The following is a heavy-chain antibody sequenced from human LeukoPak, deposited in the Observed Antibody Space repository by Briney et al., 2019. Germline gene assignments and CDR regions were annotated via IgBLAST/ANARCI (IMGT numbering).Heavy chain of an antibody. D-gene: IGHD6-19*01. V-gene: IGHV4-39*07. CDR2: IYYSGST. CDR1: GGSISSSSYY. CDR3: ARTPHIGAVAGFFDY. J-gene: IGHJ4*02. Sequence: SETLSLTCTVSGGSISSSSYYWGWIRQPPGMGLEWNGSIYYSGSTYYNPSLKSRVTISVDTSKTQFSLKLSSVTAADTAVYYCARTPHIGAVAGFFDYWGQGTLVTVSS.